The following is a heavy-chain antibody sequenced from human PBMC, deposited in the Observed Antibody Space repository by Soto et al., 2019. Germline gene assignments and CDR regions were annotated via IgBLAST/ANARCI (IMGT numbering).Heavy chain of an antibody. Sequence: GGSLRLSCAASGFTFSNAWMNWVRQAPGKGLEWVGRIKSKTDGGTTDYDAPVKGRFTISRDDSKKTLYLQMNSLKTEDTALYYCTTDEPVPARPSFYYGMDVWGQGTTVTVSS. V-gene: IGHV3-15*07. D-gene: IGHD2-2*01. CDR3: TTDEPVPARPSFYYGMDV. CDR2: IKSKTDGGTT. CDR1: GFTFSNAW. J-gene: IGHJ6*02.